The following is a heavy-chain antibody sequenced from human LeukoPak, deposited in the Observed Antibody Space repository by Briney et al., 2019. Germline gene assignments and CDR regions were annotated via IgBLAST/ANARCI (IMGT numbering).Heavy chain of an antibody. CDR2: ISGSGGST. Sequence: GVLRLSCAASGFTFSSYAMSWVRQAPGKGLEWVSAISGSGGSTYYADSVKGRFTISRDNSKNTLYLQMNSLRAEDTAVYYCAKARIAVAAFDYWGQGTLVTVSS. J-gene: IGHJ4*02. D-gene: IGHD6-19*01. V-gene: IGHV3-23*01. CDR3: AKARIAVAAFDY. CDR1: GFTFSSYA.